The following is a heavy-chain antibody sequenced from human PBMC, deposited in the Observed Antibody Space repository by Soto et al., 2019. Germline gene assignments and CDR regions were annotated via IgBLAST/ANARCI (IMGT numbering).Heavy chain of an antibody. D-gene: IGHD6-13*01. V-gene: IGHV4-34*01. CDR1: GGSFSGYY. CDR2: INHSGST. Sequence: SETLSLTCAVYGGSFSGYYWSWIRQPPGKGLEWIGEINHSGSTNYKPSVKSRVTISEDRSKNQFSLKLSSVTAADTAVYYWARGGVWGVRAAAGKGKKFDYWGQGTLVTVSS. J-gene: IGHJ4*02. CDR3: ARGGVWGVRAAAGKGKKFDY.